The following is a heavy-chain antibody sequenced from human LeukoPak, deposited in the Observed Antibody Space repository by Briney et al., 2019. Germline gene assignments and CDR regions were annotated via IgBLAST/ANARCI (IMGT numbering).Heavy chain of an antibody. V-gene: IGHV4-31*03. CDR2: IYYSGST. CDR3: ATLRGGLPTD. J-gene: IGHJ4*02. CDR1: GGSISSGGYY. Sequence: PSETLSLTCTVSGGSISSGGYYWRWLRQHPGKGLEWIGYIYYSGSTYYNPSLKSRVTISVDTSKNQFSLKLSSVTAADTAVYYCATLRGGLPTDWGQGTLVTVSS. D-gene: IGHD3-16*01.